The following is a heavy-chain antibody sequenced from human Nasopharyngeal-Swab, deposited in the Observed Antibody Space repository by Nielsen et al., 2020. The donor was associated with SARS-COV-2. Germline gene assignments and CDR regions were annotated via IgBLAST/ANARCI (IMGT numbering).Heavy chain of an antibody. Sequence: WIRQSPSRGLEWLGRTYYRSQWYNDYAVSVKSRITINPDTSKNQFSLQLNSVTPEDTAVYYCAREGGLGGPDAFDIWGQGTMVTVSS. V-gene: IGHV6-1*01. J-gene: IGHJ3*02. CDR2: TYYRSQWYN. D-gene: IGHD3-16*01. CDR3: AREGGLGGPDAFDI.